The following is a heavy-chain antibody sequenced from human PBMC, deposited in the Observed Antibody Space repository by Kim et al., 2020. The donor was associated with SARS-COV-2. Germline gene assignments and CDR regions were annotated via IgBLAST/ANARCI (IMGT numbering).Heavy chain of an antibody. CDR2: IIPIFGTA. V-gene: IGHV1-69*13. CDR3: ARGRGGRDILTGYHFDY. CDR1: GGTFSSYA. Sequence: SVKVSCKASGGTFSSYAISWVRQAPGQGLEWMGGIIPIFGTANYAQKFQGRVTITADESTSTAYMELSSLRSEDTAVYYCARGRGGRDILTGYHFDYWGQGTLVTVSS. J-gene: IGHJ4*02. D-gene: IGHD3-9*01.